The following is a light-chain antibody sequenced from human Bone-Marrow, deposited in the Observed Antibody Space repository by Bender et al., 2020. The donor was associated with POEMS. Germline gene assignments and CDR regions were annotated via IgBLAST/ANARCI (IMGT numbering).Light chain of an antibody. V-gene: IGLV2-23*03. CDR1: SDDVGKYKF. J-gene: IGLJ1*01. Sequence: QSALTQPASVSGSPGQSITISCTGSSDDVGKYKFVSWYHQPPGKAPKLIIYEGTKRPSGVSDRFSGSKSGNTASLTVSGLQAEDEAVYFCCAFTAINTFAYVFGTGTTVSVL. CDR3: CAFTAINTFAYV. CDR2: EGT.